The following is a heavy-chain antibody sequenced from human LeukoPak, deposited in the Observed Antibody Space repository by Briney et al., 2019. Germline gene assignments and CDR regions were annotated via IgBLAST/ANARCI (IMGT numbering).Heavy chain of an antibody. CDR3: ARDGNFYSSSWHNWFDP. CDR2: IYYSGST. D-gene: IGHD6-13*01. J-gene: IGHJ5*02. CDR1: GGSISSSSYY. Sequence: SETLSLTCTVSGGSISSSSYYWGWIRQPPGKGLEWIGSIYYSGSTYYNPSLKSRVTISVDTSKNQFSLKLSSVTAADTAVYYCARDGNFYSSSWHNWFDPWGQGTLVTVSS. V-gene: IGHV4-39*07.